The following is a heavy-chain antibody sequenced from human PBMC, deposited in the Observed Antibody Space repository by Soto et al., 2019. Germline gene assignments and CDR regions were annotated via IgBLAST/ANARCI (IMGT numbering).Heavy chain of an antibody. D-gene: IGHD3-9*01. V-gene: IGHV3-23*01. Sequence: GGCLRLSCAASGFSVSIYAMSWVRQAPGKGLEWVSAISGSGGSTYYADSVKGRFTISRDNSKNTLYLQMNSLRAEDTAVYYGATYDILTGYYKGQSNWFDPWGQATLLTVSS. CDR2: ISGSGGST. CDR1: GFSVSIYA. CDR3: ATYDILTGYYKGQSNWFDP. J-gene: IGHJ5*02.